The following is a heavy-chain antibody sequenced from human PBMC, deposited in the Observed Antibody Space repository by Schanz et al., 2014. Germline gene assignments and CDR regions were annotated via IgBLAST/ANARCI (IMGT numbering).Heavy chain of an antibody. CDR3: ARARSWPDY. Sequence: QVQLQESGPGVVKPSETLSLTCTVSGGSISTYYWSWIRQSPGKGLEWIGYIYYTGTTNYNPSLKSRVTISVDTSKNQFSLRLSSVTAADTAVYYCARARSWPDYWGQGTLVTVSS. CDR2: IYYTGTT. D-gene: IGHD6-13*01. J-gene: IGHJ4*02. V-gene: IGHV4-59*12. CDR1: GGSISTYY.